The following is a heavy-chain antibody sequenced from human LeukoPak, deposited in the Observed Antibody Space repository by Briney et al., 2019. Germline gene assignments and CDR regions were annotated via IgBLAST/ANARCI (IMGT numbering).Heavy chain of an antibody. CDR3: ARVLSADTTLAY. Sequence: PGGSLRLSCAASGFTFSTYWMHWVRQAPGKGPVWVSRINGDGSSTIYADSAKGRFTISRDNAENTLYLQMNSLRAEDTAVYYCARVLSADTTLAYWGQGSLVTVSA. CDR1: GFTFSTYW. J-gene: IGHJ4*02. CDR2: INGDGSST. V-gene: IGHV3-74*01. D-gene: IGHD6-19*01.